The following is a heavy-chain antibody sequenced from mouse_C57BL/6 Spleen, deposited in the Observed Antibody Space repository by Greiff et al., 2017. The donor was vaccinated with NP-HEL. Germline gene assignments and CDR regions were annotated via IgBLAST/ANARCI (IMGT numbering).Heavy chain of an antibody. CDR1: GYAFSSYW. CDR3: ARGSYGSSDWYFDV. J-gene: IGHJ1*03. V-gene: IGHV1-80*01. D-gene: IGHD1-1*01. Sequence: VQLQQSGAELVKPGASVKISCKASGYAFSSYWMNWVKQRPGKGLEWIGQIYPGDGDTNYNGKFKGKATLTADKSSSTAYMQLSSLTSEDSAVYFCARGSYGSSDWYFDVWGTGTTVTVSS. CDR2: IYPGDGDT.